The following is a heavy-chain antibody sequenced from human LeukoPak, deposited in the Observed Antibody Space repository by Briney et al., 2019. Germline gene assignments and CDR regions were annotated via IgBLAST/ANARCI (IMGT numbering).Heavy chain of an antibody. CDR1: GFTFSSYS. D-gene: IGHD6-25*01. J-gene: IGHJ4*02. V-gene: IGHV3-21*01. CDR2: ISSSSSYI. CDR3: TRGATAAGGGDYFDY. Sequence: GGSLRLSCAASGFTFSSYSMNWVRQAPGKGLEWVSSISSSSSYIYYADSVKGRFTISRDNAKNSLYLQMNSLRAEDTAVYYCTRGATAAGGGDYFDYWGQGALVTVSS.